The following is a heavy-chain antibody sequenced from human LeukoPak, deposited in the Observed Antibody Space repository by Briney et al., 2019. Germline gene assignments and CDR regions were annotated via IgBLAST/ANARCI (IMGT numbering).Heavy chain of an antibody. CDR3: ARLSGYDEYPDY. V-gene: IGHV1-18*01. CDR2: ISVYNGNT. Sequence: ASVKVSCKTSGYTFTGSGVSWVRQAPGQGLEWMGWISVYNGNTNYAQKLQGRVTMTTDTSTSTAYMELRSLRSDDTAVYYCARLSGYDEYPDYWGQGTLVTVSS. J-gene: IGHJ4*02. D-gene: IGHD6-13*01. CDR1: GYTFTGSG.